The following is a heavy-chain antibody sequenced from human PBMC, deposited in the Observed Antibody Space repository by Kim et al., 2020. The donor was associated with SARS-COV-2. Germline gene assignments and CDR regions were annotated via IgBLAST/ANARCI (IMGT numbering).Heavy chain of an antibody. CDR3: ARDSSSWSGWFDP. CDR1: RGSISSYY. Sequence: SETLSLTCTVSRGSISSYYWSWIRQPPGKGLEWIGYIYYSGSTNYNPSLKSRVTISVDTSKNQFSLKLSSVTAADTAVYYCARDSSSWSGWFDPWGQGTLVTVSS. J-gene: IGHJ5*02. CDR2: IYYSGST. V-gene: IGHV4-59*13. D-gene: IGHD6-13*01.